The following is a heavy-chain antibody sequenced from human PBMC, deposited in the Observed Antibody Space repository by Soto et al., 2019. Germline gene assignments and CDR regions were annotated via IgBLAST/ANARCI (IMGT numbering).Heavy chain of an antibody. CDR3: ARLYLTASITSLDY. J-gene: IGHJ4*02. Sequence: GGSLRLSCAASGFTFSSYSMNWVRQAPGKGLEWVSYISSSSSTIYYADSVKGRFTISRDNAKNSLYLQMNSLRDEDTAVYYCARLYLTASITSLDYWGQGTLVTVSS. D-gene: IGHD3-16*01. V-gene: IGHV3-48*02. CDR1: GFTFSSYS. CDR2: ISSSSSTI.